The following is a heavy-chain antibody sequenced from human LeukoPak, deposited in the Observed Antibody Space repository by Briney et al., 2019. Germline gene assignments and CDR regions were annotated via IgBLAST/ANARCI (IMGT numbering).Heavy chain of an antibody. V-gene: IGHV3-9*01. D-gene: IGHD2-15*01. CDR3: AKGYCSGGSCYESYYYYGMGV. J-gene: IGHJ6*02. CDR1: GFTFDDYA. Sequence: SLRLSCAASGFTFDDYAMHWVRQAPGKGLEWVSGISWNSGSIGYADSVKGRFTISRDNAKNSLYLQMNSLRAEDTALYYCAKGYCSGGSCYESYYYYGMGVWGQGTTVTVSS. CDR2: ISWNSGSI.